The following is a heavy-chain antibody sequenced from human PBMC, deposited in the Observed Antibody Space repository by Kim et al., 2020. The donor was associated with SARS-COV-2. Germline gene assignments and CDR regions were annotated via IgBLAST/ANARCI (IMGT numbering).Heavy chain of an antibody. CDR1: GFTFSSYA. Sequence: GGSLRLSCAASGFTFSSYAMHWVRQAPGKGLEWVAVISYDGSNKYYADSVKGRFTISRDNSKNTLYLQMNSLRAEDTAVYYCARESLRFGDAFDIWGQGTMVTVSS. J-gene: IGHJ3*02. CDR3: ARESLRFGDAFDI. D-gene: IGHD5-12*01. CDR2: ISYDGSNK. V-gene: IGHV3-30-3*01.